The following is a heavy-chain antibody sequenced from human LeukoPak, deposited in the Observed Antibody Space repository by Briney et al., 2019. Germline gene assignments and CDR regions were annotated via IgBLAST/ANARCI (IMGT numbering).Heavy chain of an antibody. J-gene: IGHJ4*02. V-gene: IGHV3-11*04. CDR3: AREASGNYYVFDS. CDR2: ITNSGRST. D-gene: IGHD1-26*01. CDR1: GFSFSNYF. Sequence: PGGSLRLSCEASGFSFSNYFISWIRRAPGKGLEWVSYITNSGRSTNYADAVKGRFNISRDNTKKSVYLEMTDLRPEDTAVYYCAREASGNYYVFDSWGQGTRVTVSS.